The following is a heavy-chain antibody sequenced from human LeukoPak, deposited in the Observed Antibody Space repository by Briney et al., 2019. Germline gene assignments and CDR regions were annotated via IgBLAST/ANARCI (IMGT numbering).Heavy chain of an antibody. D-gene: IGHD2-21*01. J-gene: IGHJ3*02. CDR1: GFTFSSFA. CDR3: AKDPLAYCGGDCYHDAFDI. CDR2: ISGSGGST. V-gene: IGHV3-23*01. Sequence: GGSLRLSCAASGFTFSSFAMSWVRHAPGKGLEWVSAISGSGGSTYYADSVKGRFTISRENSKNTLYLEMNSLRAEGTAVYYCAKDPLAYCGGDCYHDAFDIWGQGTMVTVSS.